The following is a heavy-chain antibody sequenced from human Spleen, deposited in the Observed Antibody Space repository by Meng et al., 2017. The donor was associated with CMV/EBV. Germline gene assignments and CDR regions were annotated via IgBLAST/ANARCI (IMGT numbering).Heavy chain of an antibody. V-gene: IGHV1-2*02. CDR1: YY. CDR3: ARDASIRVTMVRGVIGWFDP. CDR2: INPSTGGK. D-gene: IGHD3-10*01. Sequence: YYIHWVRQAPGQGLEWMGWINPSTGGKSYAQKLQGRVTMTRDTSISTAYMELSRLRSDDTAVYYCARDASIRVTMVRGVIGWFDPWGQGTLVTVSS. J-gene: IGHJ5*02.